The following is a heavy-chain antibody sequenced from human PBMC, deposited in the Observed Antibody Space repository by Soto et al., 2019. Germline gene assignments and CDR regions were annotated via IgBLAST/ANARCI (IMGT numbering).Heavy chain of an antibody. CDR1: GGSISSYY. CDR3: ARDQLTVTTSALDYYYYGMDV. J-gene: IGHJ6*02. Sequence: SETLSLTCTVSGGSISSYYWSWIRQPPGKGLEWIGYIYYSGSTNYNPSLKSPVTISVDTSKNQFYLKLSSVTAADTAVYYCARDQLTVTTSALDYYYYGMDVWGQGTTVTVSS. D-gene: IGHD4-4*01. CDR2: IYYSGST. V-gene: IGHV4-59*01.